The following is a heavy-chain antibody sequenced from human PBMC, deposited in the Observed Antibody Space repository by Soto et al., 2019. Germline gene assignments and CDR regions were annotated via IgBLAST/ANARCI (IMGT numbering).Heavy chain of an antibody. D-gene: IGHD6-6*01. J-gene: IGHJ3*02. CDR2: ISSSSSTI. CDR3: ARDRGSSDAFDI. Sequence: GGSLRLSCAASGFTFSSYSMNWVRQAPGKGLEWVSYISSSSSTINYADSVKGRFTISRDNAKNSLYLQMNSLRAEDTAVYYCARDRGSSDAFDIGGQGTMVTVSS. CDR1: GFTFSSYS. V-gene: IGHV3-48*01.